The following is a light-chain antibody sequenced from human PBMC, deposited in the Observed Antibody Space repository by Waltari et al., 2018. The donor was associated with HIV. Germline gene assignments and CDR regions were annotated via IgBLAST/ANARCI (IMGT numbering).Light chain of an antibody. V-gene: IGLV1-40*01. CDR2: SNI. J-gene: IGLJ3*02. Sequence: QSVLTQPPSVSGAPGQTVTISCAGSSSTIGAGYDVHWYKQVPGTSPKLVIYSNINRPSGVPDRFSASKSGTSASLAITGLQAEDEAHYYCQSHDRSLSGPWVFGGGTKLTVL. CDR3: QSHDRSLSGPWV. CDR1: SSTIGAGYD.